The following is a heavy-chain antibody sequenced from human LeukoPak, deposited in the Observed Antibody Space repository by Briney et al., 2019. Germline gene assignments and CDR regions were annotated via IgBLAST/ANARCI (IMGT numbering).Heavy chain of an antibody. CDR1: GFTFSSYS. Sequence: PGGSLRLSCAASGFTFSSYSMNWVRQAPGKGLVWVSRINSDGSSTSYADSVKGRFTISRDNAKNTLYLQMNSLRAEDTAVYYCAGGPDCSSTSCIYFDYWGQGTLVTVSS. D-gene: IGHD2-2*01. J-gene: IGHJ4*02. CDR3: AGGPDCSSTSCIYFDY. CDR2: INSDGSST. V-gene: IGHV3-74*01.